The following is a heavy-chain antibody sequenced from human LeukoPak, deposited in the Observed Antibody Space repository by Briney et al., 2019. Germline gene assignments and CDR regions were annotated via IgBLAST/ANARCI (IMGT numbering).Heavy chain of an antibody. CDR2: IHHDGSNK. J-gene: IGHJ3*02. CDR1: GFTFSSYG. Sequence: GGSLRLSCAASGFTFSSYGMHWVRQAPGKGLDWVAFIHHDGSNKYYADSLKGRFTISRDNAKNSLYLQMNSLRAEDTAVYYCARSSVLLWLGDLMAFDIWGQGTVVTVSS. D-gene: IGHD3-10*01. V-gene: IGHV3-30*02. CDR3: ARSSVLLWLGDLMAFDI.